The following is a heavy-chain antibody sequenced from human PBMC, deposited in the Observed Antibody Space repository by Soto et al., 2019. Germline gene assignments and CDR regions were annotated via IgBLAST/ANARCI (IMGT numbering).Heavy chain of an antibody. D-gene: IGHD4-17*01. J-gene: IGHJ4*02. CDR3: ARAKRTTVTTPSDY. V-gene: IGHV1-18*01. CDR1: GYTFTSYG. Sequence: ASVKVSCKASGYTFTSYGISWVRQAPGQGLEWMGWISAYNGNTNYAQKLQGRVTMTTDTSTSTAYMELRSLRSDDTAVYYCARAKRTTVTTPSDYWGLGTLVTVSS. CDR2: ISAYNGNT.